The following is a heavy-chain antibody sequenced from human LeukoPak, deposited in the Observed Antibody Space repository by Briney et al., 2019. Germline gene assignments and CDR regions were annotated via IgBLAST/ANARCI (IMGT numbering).Heavy chain of an antibody. CDR3: AREDMGHTVTTPGDAFDI. Sequence: GASVKVSCKASGYTFTGYYMHWVRQAPGQGLEWMGWINPNSGDTHYAQKFQGGVTMTRDTSITTAYMELSGLRSDDTAVYYCAREDMGHTVTTPGDAFDIWGQGTMVTVSS. CDR2: INPNSGDT. V-gene: IGHV1-2*02. CDR1: GYTFTGYY. D-gene: IGHD4-17*01. J-gene: IGHJ3*02.